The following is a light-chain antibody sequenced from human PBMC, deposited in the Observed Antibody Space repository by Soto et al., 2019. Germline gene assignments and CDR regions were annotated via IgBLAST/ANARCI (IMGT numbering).Light chain of an antibody. CDR2: LGS. Sequence: DIVMTQSPLSLPVTPGEPASISCRSSQSLLHSNGYTSLDWYLQKPGQSPQLLIYLGSTRASGVPDRFSGSGSGTDSTLKISRVEAEDVGVFYCMQALQTPPTFGGGTKVEIK. V-gene: IGKV2-28*01. CDR1: QSLLHSNGYTS. CDR3: MQALQTPPT. J-gene: IGKJ4*01.